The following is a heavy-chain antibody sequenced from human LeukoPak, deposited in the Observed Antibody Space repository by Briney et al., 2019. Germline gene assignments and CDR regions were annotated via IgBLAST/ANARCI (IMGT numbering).Heavy chain of an antibody. V-gene: IGHV3-20*04. D-gene: IGHD3-10*01. Sequence: GGSLRLSCTASGFTFDDYGMSWVRQAPGKGLEWVSFISWNGGSKGYADSVKGRFTISRDNAKNSLYLQMSSLRAEDTALYYCAREETRITMLRGVTYFEYWGQGTLVTVSS. CDR1: GFTFDDYG. CDR2: ISWNGGSK. J-gene: IGHJ4*02. CDR3: AREETRITMLRGVTYFEY.